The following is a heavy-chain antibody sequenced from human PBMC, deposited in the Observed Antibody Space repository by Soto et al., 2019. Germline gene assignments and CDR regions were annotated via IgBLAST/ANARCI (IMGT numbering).Heavy chain of an antibody. Sequence: ASVKVSCKASGYTFTSYGISWVRQAPGQGLEWMGWISAYNGNTNYAQKLQGRVTMTTDTSTSTAYMELRSLRSDDTAVYYCARALYYYDSSGHHEAFDIWGQGTMVTVSS. CDR2: ISAYNGNT. J-gene: IGHJ3*02. CDR1: GYTFTSYG. D-gene: IGHD3-22*01. CDR3: ARALYYYDSSGHHEAFDI. V-gene: IGHV1-18*04.